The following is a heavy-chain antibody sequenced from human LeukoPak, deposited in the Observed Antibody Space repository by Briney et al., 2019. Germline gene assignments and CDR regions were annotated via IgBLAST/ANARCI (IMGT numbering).Heavy chain of an antibody. CDR3: AVAPKLAEV. CDR1: GFTFSTYA. Sequence: AGGSLRLSCAASGFTFSTYAMTWVRQAPGKGLEWVSGISGSGGSTYYADSVKGRSTISRDNSKNTLSLQMNSLRAEDTAVYHCAVAPKLAEVWGKGTTVTVSS. CDR2: ISGSGGST. J-gene: IGHJ6*04. D-gene: IGHD1-7*01. V-gene: IGHV3-23*01.